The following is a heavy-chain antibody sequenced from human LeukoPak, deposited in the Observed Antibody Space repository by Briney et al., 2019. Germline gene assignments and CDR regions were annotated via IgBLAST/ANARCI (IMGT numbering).Heavy chain of an antibody. D-gene: IGHD3-22*01. CDR3: ARAYNYYDSSGYYLGYYFDY. J-gene: IGHJ4*02. CDR1: GYTFTIYA. Sequence: ASVTVSFTSSGYTFTIYAMHWVRQAPGQRHEWMGWSNASNGNTKYSQEFQGRVTITRDTSASTAYMELSSLRSEDMAVYYCARAYNYYDSSGYYLGYYFDYWGQGTLVTVSS. CDR2: SNASNGNT. V-gene: IGHV1-3*02.